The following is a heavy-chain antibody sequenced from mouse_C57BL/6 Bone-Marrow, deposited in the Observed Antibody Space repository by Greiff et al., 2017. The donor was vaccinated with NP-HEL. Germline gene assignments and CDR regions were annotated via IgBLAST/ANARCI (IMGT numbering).Heavy chain of an antibody. Sequence: VQLQQSGAELVRPGASVKLSCTASGFNIKDDYMHWVKQRPEQGLEWIGWIDPENGDTEYASKFQGKATITADTSSNTAYLQLSSLTYEDTAVYYCTTPDYDGSSYFDYWGQGTTLTVSS. CDR3: TTPDYDGSSYFDY. CDR1: GFNIKDDY. V-gene: IGHV14-4*01. D-gene: IGHD1-1*01. J-gene: IGHJ2*01. CDR2: IDPENGDT.